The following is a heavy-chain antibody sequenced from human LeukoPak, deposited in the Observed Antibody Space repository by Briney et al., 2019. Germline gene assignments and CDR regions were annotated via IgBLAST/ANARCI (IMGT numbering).Heavy chain of an antibody. V-gene: IGHV4-38-2*02. J-gene: IGHJ3*02. CDR1: GYSITSGYY. Sequence: SETLSLTCTVSGYSITSGYYWGWIRQPPGKGLEWIGSVYHSGSTYNNPSLKSRVTISVDTSKNQFSLKLSPLTAADTAVYYCARPREQWLGNDAFDIWGQGTMVTVSS. CDR2: VYHSGST. D-gene: IGHD6-19*01. CDR3: ARPREQWLGNDAFDI.